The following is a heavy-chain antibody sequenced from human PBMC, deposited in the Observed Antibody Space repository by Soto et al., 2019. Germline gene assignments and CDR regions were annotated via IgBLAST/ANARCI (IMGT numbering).Heavy chain of an antibody. J-gene: IGHJ5*02. D-gene: IGHD7-27*01. V-gene: IGHV4-31*03. CDR3: ARMGTIPQFDP. CDR1: GGSISSGGYY. Sequence: SETLSLTCTVSGGSISSGGYYWSWIRQHPGKGLEWIGYIYYSGSTYCNPSLKSRVTISVDTSKNQFSLKLSSVTAADTAVYYCARMGTIPQFDPWGQGTLVTAPQ. CDR2: IYYSGST.